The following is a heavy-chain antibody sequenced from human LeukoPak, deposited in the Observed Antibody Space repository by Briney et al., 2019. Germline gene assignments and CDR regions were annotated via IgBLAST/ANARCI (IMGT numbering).Heavy chain of an antibody. J-gene: IGHJ4*02. CDR2: ISTNNGDT. Sequence: ASVKVSCKGSGYTYTTYGFSWVRQAPGQGLEWMGYISTNNGDTQYAQSFRDRVTMTTDTSASTAYMELRSLRSDDTAVYFCARGNYDLWSGQRTVYYFDYWGQGTLLTVSS. D-gene: IGHD3-3*01. V-gene: IGHV1-18*01. CDR3: ARGNYDLWSGQRTVYYFDY. CDR1: GYTYTTYG.